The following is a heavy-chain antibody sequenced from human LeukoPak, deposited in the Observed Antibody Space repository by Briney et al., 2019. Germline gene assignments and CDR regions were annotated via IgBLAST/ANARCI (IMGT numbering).Heavy chain of an antibody. CDR3: ARGQAYYGDYYSEYFQH. V-gene: IGHV4-61*08. D-gene: IGHD4-17*01. Sequence: SQTLSLTCTVSGGSISSGGYYWSWIRQPPGKGLEWIGYIYYSGSTNYNPSLKSRVTISVDTSKNQFSLKLSSVTAADTAVYYCARGQAYYGDYYSEYFQHWGQGTLVTVSS. CDR2: IYYSGST. CDR1: GGSISSGGYY. J-gene: IGHJ1*01.